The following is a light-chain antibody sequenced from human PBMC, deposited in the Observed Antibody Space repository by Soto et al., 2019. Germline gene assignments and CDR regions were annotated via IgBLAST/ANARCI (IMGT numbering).Light chain of an antibody. CDR2: RNN. J-gene: IGLJ2*01. CDR3: AAWDDSLSGRV. CDR1: SSNIGSNY. Sequence: QSVLTQPPSASGTPGQRVTISCSGSSSNIGSNYVYWYQQLPGTAPKLLIYRNNQRPSGVPDRFSGSKSGTSASLAISGLRSEEEDDYYCAAWDDSLSGRVFGGGTKLTVL. V-gene: IGLV1-47*01.